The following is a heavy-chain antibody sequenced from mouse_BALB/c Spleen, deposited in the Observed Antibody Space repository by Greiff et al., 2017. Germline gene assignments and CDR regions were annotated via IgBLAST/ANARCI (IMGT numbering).Heavy chain of an antibody. V-gene: IGHV5-6*01. D-gene: IGHD2-1*01. Sequence: EVKLMESGGDLVKPGGSLKLSCAASGSTFSSYGMSWVRQTPDKRLEWVATISSGGSYTYYPDSVKGRFTISRDNAKNTLYLQMSSLKSEDTAMYYCARHYYGNYGAMDYWGQGTSVTVSS. CDR2: ISSGGSYT. CDR3: ARHYYGNYGAMDY. J-gene: IGHJ4*01. CDR1: GSTFSSYG.